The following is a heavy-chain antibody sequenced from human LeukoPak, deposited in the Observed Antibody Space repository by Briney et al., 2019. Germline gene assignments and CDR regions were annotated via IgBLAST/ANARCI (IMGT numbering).Heavy chain of an antibody. D-gene: IGHD5-24*01. V-gene: IGHV5-51*01. CDR2: IYPADSDT. CDR3: ARRKGDGYNSPFDY. J-gene: IGHJ4*02. CDR1: GYSFPNYW. Sequence: GESLKISCKGSGYSFPNYWIGWVRQMPGQGLEWMGIIYPADSDTRYSPAFQGQVTISADKSINAAYLQWASLKASDTAMYYCARRKGDGYNSPFDYWGQGTLVTVSS.